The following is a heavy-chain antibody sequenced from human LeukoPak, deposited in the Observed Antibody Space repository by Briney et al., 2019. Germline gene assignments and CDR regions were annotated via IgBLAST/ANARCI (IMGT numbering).Heavy chain of an antibody. CDR2: ISGSGGST. V-gene: IGHV3-23*01. J-gene: IGHJ4*02. Sequence: GGSLRLSCAASGFTFSSYAMSWVRQAPGKGLEWVSAISGSGGSTYYADSVKGRFTISRDNSKNTLYLQMNSLRAEDTAVYYCAKGQMYYYDSSGYYYDDYWGQGTLVTVSS. CDR1: GFTFSSYA. D-gene: IGHD3-22*01. CDR3: AKGQMYYYDSSGYYYDDY.